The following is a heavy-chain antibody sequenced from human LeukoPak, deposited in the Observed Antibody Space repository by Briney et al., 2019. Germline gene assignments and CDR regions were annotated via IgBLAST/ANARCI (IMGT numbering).Heavy chain of an antibody. Sequence: GGSLRLSCAASGFTFSSYGMSWVRQAPGKGLEWVSAISGSGGSTYYADSVKGRFTISRDNAKNSLYLQMNSLRAEDTAVYYCARARALYYGDYPLESVDYWGQGTLVTVSS. CDR3: ARARALYYGDYPLESVDY. CDR1: GFTFSSYG. V-gene: IGHV3-23*01. CDR2: ISGSGGST. D-gene: IGHD4-17*01. J-gene: IGHJ4*02.